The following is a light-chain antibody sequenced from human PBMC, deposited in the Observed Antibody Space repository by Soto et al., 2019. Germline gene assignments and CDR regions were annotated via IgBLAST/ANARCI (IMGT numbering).Light chain of an antibody. J-gene: IGKJ1*01. CDR1: QSASTTY. Sequence: EIGSTQSPGTLSLSTGKRVTLSCRASQSASTTYLAWYQQKPGQAPRLLIYGVSSRATGIPDRFSGSGSGTDFTLTISRLEPEDFAVYYCQQYGSSPWTFGQGP. CDR2: GVS. V-gene: IGKV3-20*01. CDR3: QQYGSSPWT.